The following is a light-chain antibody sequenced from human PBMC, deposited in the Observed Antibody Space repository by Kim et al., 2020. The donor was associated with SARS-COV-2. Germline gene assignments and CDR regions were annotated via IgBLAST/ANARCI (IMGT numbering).Light chain of an antibody. J-gene: IGLJ2*01. CDR1: NIGRQS. CDR3: QVWDSTNHHVV. V-gene: IGLV3-21*01. Sequence: SYALTQPPSVSLAPGKTASITCGGNNIGRQSVHWYQQRPGQAPVLVISYDSARPSGIPERFSGSNSGDTATLTISRVAAGDEADYYCQVWDSTNHHVVFGGGTQLTVL. CDR2: YDS.